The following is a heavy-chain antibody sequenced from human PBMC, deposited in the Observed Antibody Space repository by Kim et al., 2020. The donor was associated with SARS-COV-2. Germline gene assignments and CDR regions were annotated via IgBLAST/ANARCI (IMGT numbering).Heavy chain of an antibody. J-gene: IGHJ3*01. V-gene: IGHV3-30*04. CDR1: GFTFSSYA. CDR2: ISYDGSNK. D-gene: IGHD3-10*01. CDR3: ARDRSYYGSGSYWVNAF. Sequence: GGSLRLSCAASGFTFSSYAMHWVRQAPGKGLEWVAVISYDGSNKYYADSVKGRFTISRDNSKNTLYLQMNSLRAEDTAVYYCARDRSYYGSGSYWVNAF.